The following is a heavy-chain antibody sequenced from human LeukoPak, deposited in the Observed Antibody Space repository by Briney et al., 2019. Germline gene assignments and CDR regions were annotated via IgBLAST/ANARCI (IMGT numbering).Heavy chain of an antibody. Sequence: HAGGSLRLSCAASGFTFSSYGMSWVRQAPGKGLEWVSAITGSADITYYADSVKGRFTISRDNSKNTLYLQMNSLRAEDTALYYCAKDRVGAILYFDYWGQGTLVTVSS. J-gene: IGHJ4*02. CDR3: AKDRVGAILYFDY. D-gene: IGHD1-26*01. CDR1: GFTFSSYG. V-gene: IGHV3-23*01. CDR2: ITGSADIT.